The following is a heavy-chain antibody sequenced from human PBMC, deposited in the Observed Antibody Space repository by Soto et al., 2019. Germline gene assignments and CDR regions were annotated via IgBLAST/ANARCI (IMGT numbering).Heavy chain of an antibody. V-gene: IGHV4-39*07. J-gene: IGHJ6*02. CDR1: GGSISSSSYY. D-gene: IGHD6-6*01. Sequence: SETLSLTCTVSGGSISSSSYYWGWIRQPPGKGLEWIGSMYHSGITYYNLSLKSRVTISVDTSKNQLSLKLSPATAADTAVYYCARSMYSTSAQLYYGMDVWGQGTTVTVSS. CDR3: ARSMYSTSAQLYYGMDV. CDR2: MYHSGIT.